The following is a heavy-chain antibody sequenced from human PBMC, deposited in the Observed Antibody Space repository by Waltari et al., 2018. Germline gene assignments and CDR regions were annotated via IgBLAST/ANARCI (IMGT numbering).Heavy chain of an antibody. D-gene: IGHD3-22*01. CDR1: GFRVRMYA. Sequence: QMQLVGSGGGVVQPGRYLRLSCAASGFRVRMYAMHWVREAPGKGLEWVAVISYDGSHKYYADSVKGRFTISRDSSKNTLFLQMNSLRVEDTAVYYCARDIAYHDSSGYYPYYFDYWGQGALVTVSS. V-gene: IGHV3-30-3*01. CDR2: ISYDGSHK. J-gene: IGHJ4*02. CDR3: ARDIAYHDSSGYYPYYFDY.